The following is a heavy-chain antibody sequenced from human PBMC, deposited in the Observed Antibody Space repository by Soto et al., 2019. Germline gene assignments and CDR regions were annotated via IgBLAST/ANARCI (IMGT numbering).Heavy chain of an antibody. D-gene: IGHD5-12*01. J-gene: IGHJ4*02. V-gene: IGHV3-23*01. CDR2: ISGSGGST. CDR1: GFTFSSYA. Sequence: PGGSLRLSCAASGFTFSSYAMSWVRQAPGKGPEWVSGISGSGGSTYYADSVKGRFTISRDNSKNTLYLQMNSLRAEDTAVFYCAKPGYDYYFDYWGQGTLVTVSS. CDR3: AKPGYDYYFDY.